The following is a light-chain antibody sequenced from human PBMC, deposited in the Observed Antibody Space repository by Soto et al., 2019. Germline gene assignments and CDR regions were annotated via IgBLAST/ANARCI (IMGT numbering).Light chain of an antibody. V-gene: IGLV8-61*01. Sequence: VVTQEPSFSVSPGRTVTLTCGLSSGSVSTSYYPSWYQQTPGQAPRTLIYNTNTRSSGVPDRFSGSILGNKAALTITGAQADDESDYYCVLYMGSGTWVFGGGTKLTVL. CDR1: SGSVSTSYY. CDR2: NTN. CDR3: VLYMGSGTWV. J-gene: IGLJ3*02.